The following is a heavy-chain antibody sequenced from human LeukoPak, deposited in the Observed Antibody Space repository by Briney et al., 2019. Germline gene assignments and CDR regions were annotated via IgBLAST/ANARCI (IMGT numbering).Heavy chain of an antibody. CDR2: ISGSGGST. Sequence: PGGSLRLSCAASGFTFSSYGMSWVRQAPGKGLEWVSAISGSGGSTYYADSVKGRFTISRDNSKNTLYLQMNSLRAEDTAVYYCAKARYFDWLLEIDYWGQGTLVTVSS. CDR3: AKARYFDWLLEIDY. CDR1: GFTFSSYG. J-gene: IGHJ4*02. D-gene: IGHD3-9*01. V-gene: IGHV3-23*01.